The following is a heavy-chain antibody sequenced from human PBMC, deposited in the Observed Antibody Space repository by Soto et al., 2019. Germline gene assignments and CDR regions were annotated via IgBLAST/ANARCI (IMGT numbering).Heavy chain of an antibody. J-gene: IGHJ6*02. Sequence: PSETLSLTCSVSGGCSRSYYWSWIRQSPEKGLEWIGYFYHSGNSNYNPSLKSRVTISVDTSKNQLSLSLRSVTAADTAVYFCARISSVDPYGDVNGVLDVSGQGTTVTVCS. CDR1: GGCSRSYY. CDR2: FYHSGNS. D-gene: IGHD2-8*01. CDR3: ARISSVDPYGDVNGVLDV. V-gene: IGHV4-59*01.